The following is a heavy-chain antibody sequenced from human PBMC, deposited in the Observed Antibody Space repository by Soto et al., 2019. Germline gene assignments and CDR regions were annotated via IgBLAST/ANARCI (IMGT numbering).Heavy chain of an antibody. J-gene: IGHJ3*02. CDR1: GYTFTNYG. CDR2: INTDNGNT. Sequence: VQLVQSGVEVKKPGASVKVSCKASGYTFTNYGISWVRQAPGQGLEWMGWINTDNGNTNYAQKAQGRVTKTTETSTSTAYMEVRSLRPDDTAVYYCARALLYSTRATVRFDIWGQGTMLTVSS. CDR3: ARALLYSTRATVRFDI. V-gene: IGHV1-18*01. D-gene: IGHD6-13*01.